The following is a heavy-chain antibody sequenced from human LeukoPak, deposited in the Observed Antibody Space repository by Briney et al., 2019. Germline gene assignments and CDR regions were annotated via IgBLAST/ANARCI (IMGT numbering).Heavy chain of an antibody. CDR1: GFTFNNYW. CDR3: AHSDGYAPFDY. D-gene: IGHD5-24*01. CDR2: INSDGSTT. Sequence: PGGSLRLSCAASGFTFNNYWMHWVRQVPAKSLMWVSHINSDGSTTTYADSVKGRFTVSRDNAKNTLYLQMNSLRVEDTAIYYCAHSDGYAPFDYWGRGTLVTVSS. J-gene: IGHJ4*02. V-gene: IGHV3-74*03.